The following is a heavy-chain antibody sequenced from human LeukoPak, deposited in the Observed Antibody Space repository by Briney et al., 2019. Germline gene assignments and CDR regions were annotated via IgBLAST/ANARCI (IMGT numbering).Heavy chain of an antibody. CDR2: IIPILGIA. J-gene: IGHJ4*02. V-gene: IGHV1-69*04. Sequence: SSVKVSCKASGGTFSSYAISWVRQAPGQGLEWMGRIIPILGIANYAQKFQGRVTITADKSTSTAYMELRSLRSDDTAVYYCARGPYFDYWGQGTLVTVSS. CDR3: ARGPYFDY. CDR1: GGTFSSYA.